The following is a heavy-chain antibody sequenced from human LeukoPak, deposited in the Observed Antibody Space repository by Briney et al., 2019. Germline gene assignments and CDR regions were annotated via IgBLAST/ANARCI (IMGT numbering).Heavy chain of an antibody. J-gene: IGHJ4*02. CDR2: IYYSGST. CDR1: GGSISSSSYY. D-gene: IGHD6-13*01. V-gene: IGHV4-39*07. CDR3: ARGILSPGYSSSWYADHFDY. Sequence: PSETLSLTCTVSGGSISSSSYYWGWLRQPPGKGLEWIGSIYYSGSTYYNPSLKSRVTISVDTSKNQFSLKLSSVTAADTAVYYCARGILSPGYSSSWYADHFDYWGQGTLVTVSS.